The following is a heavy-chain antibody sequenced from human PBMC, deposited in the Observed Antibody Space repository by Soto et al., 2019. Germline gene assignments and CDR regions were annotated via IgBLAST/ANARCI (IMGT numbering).Heavy chain of an antibody. D-gene: IGHD3-10*01. CDR2: ISGGDTT. J-gene: IGHJ4*02. CDR3: ARGLLWFGDNLKYFDY. Sequence: EVQLVESGGGLVPLGGSLRLSCVVSGFTVSSNYMSWVRQAPGKGLEWVSGISGGDTTYYAYSVKGRFTRSRDNSKYTMYIQMRSMGGEDTAVYYCARGLLWFGDNLKYFDYWGQGTMVTVSS. V-gene: IGHV3-66*01. CDR1: GFTVSSNY.